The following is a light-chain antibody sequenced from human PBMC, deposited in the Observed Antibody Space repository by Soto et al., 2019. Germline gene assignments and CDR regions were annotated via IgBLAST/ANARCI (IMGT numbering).Light chain of an antibody. CDR3: LQSYSTQYT. J-gene: IGKJ2*01. CDR2: AAT. CDR1: QSICSN. Sequence: DIQMTQSPSSLSASVGDRVTITCRASQSICSNLTWYRLTVGKAPKLLIYAATKLKSGVPSRFSGSGSGTDFSRTISSLQPEDFANYHCLQSYSTQYTLGLGIILEIK. V-gene: IGKV1-39*01.